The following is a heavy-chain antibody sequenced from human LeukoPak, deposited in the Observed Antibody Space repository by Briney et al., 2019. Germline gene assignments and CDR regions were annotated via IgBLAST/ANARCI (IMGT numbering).Heavy chain of an antibody. V-gene: IGHV4-39*07. Sequence: PSETLSLTCTVSGGSISSSSYYWGWIRQPPGKGLEWIGSIYYSGSTYYNPSLKSRVTMSVDTSKNQFSLKVSSVTAADTAVYYCARVFDSGSQAYFYYMDVWGKGTTVTIFS. CDR2: IYYSGST. D-gene: IGHD3-10*01. CDR3: ARVFDSGSQAYFYYMDV. CDR1: GGSISSSSYY. J-gene: IGHJ6*03.